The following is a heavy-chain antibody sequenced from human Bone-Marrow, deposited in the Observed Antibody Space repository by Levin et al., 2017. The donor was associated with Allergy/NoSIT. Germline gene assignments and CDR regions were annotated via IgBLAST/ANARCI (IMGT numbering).Heavy chain of an antibody. CDR1: GYTFTGYY. CDR3: ARSSRITIFGVVIGPYYDYYMDV. D-gene: IGHD3-3*01. Sequence: GESLKISCKASGYTFTGYYMHWVRQAPGQGLEWMGRINPNSGGTNYAQKFQGRVTMTRDTSISTAYMELSRLRSDDTAVYYCARSSRITIFGVVIGPYYDYYMDVWGKGTTVTVSS. CDR2: INPNSGGT. V-gene: IGHV1-2*06. J-gene: IGHJ6*03.